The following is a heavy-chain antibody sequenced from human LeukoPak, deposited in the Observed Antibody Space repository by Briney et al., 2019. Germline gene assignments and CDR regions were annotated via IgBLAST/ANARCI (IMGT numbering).Heavy chain of an antibody. CDR1: GGSFSAYY. CDR3: AREKTYVWGSYRYDY. V-gene: IGHV4-34*01. J-gene: IGHJ4*02. D-gene: IGHD3-16*02. CDR2: INHSGST. Sequence: SETLSLTCAFYGGSFSAYYWSWIRQPPGRGLEWIGEINHSGSTNYNPSLKSRVTISVDASKNQFSLKLSSVTAADTAVYYCAREKTYVWGSYRYDYWGQGTLVTVSS.